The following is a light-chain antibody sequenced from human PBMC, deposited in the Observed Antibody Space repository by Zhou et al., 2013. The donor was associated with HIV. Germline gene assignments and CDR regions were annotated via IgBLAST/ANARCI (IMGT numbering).Light chain of an antibody. CDR1: QNISNY. V-gene: IGKV1-39*01. J-gene: IGKJ2*03. CDR2: SAS. CDR3: QQSYSTLPYS. Sequence: DIQMTQSPSSLSASVGDRVTITCRASQNISNYLNWYQQKPGKAPRLLIYSASNLQGGVPSRFSGRGTGTVFTLTLSSLEPEDFATYYCQQSYSTLPYSFGQGTKLEIQ.